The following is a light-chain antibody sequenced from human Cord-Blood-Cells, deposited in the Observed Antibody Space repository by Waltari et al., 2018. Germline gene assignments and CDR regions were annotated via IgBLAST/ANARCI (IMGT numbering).Light chain of an antibody. Sequence: QSALTQPASVSGSPGQSITLSCTGTSSAVGGYASVSWYQQHPGKAPQLMIYDDSNRPSGVSNRFSGSKSGNTASLTSSGLQAEDEADYYCSSYTSSSTLGVFGGGTKLTVL. V-gene: IGLV2-14*01. CDR2: DDS. CDR1: SSAVGGYAS. J-gene: IGLJ2*01. CDR3: SSYTSSSTLGV.